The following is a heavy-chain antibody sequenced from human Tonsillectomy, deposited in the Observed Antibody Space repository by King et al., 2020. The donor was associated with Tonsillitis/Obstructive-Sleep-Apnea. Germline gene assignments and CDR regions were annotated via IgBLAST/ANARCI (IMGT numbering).Heavy chain of an antibody. CDR2: INSDGSST. J-gene: IGHJ4*02. Sequence: VQLVESGGGLVQPGGSLRLSCAASGFTFSNYWMHWVRQAPGKGLVWVSRINSDGSSTRYADSVKGRFTISRDNAKNTLYLQMNSLRAEDTPVYYCARDRGSRITPYFDSWGQGTLVTVSS. D-gene: IGHD1-14*01. CDR3: ARDRGSRITPYFDS. CDR1: GFTFSNYW. V-gene: IGHV3-74*01.